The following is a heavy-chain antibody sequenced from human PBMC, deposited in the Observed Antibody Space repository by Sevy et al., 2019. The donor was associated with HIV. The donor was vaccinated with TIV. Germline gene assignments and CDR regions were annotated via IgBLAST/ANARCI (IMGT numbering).Heavy chain of an antibody. Sequence: SETLSLTCTVSGGSISSSSYYWGWIRQPPGKGLEWIGSIYYRGSTYYNPSLKSPVTISVDTSKNQFSLKLSSVTAADMAVYYCASHKGQYGGNLQEPFDYWGQGTLVTVSS. CDR2: IYYRGST. CDR3: ASHKGQYGGNLQEPFDY. CDR1: GGSISSSSYY. D-gene: IGHD2-15*01. V-gene: IGHV4-39*01. J-gene: IGHJ4*02.